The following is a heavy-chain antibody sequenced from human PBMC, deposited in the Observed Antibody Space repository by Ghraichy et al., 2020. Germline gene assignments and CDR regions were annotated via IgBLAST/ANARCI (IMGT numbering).Heavy chain of an antibody. D-gene: IGHD2-15*01. CDR1: GFTFSSYS. CDR3: AIDKGENHPEVVQARGAFDI. CDR2: ISSSSSYI. V-gene: IGHV3-21*01. J-gene: IGHJ3*02. Sequence: GGSLRLSCAASGFTFSSYSMNWVRQAPGKGLEWVSSISSSSSYIYYADSVKGRFTISRDNAKNSLYLQMNSLRAEDTAVYYCAIDKGENHPEVVQARGAFDIWGQGTMVTVSS.